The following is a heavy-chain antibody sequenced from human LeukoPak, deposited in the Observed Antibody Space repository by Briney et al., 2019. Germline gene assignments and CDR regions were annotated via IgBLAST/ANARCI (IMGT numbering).Heavy chain of an antibody. CDR1: GGSFSGYY. J-gene: IGHJ4*02. CDR3: AISTGHSSSWYDY. CDR2: INHSGST. Sequence: SETLSLTCAVYGGSFSGYYWSWIRQPPGKGLEWIGEINHSGSTNYNPSLKSRVTISVDTSKNQFSLKLSSVTAADTAVYYCAISTGHSSSWYDYWGQGTLVTVSS. D-gene: IGHD6-13*01. V-gene: IGHV4-34*01.